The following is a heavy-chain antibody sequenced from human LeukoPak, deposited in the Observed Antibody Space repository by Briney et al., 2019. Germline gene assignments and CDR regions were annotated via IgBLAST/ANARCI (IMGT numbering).Heavy chain of an antibody. CDR3: AKGHSDFWSVYYH. Sequence: PGGSLRLSCAASGFTFSSYAMSWVRQAPGKGLEWVSAISGSGGSTYYADSVKGRFTISRDNSKNTVYLQMNSLRAEDSAVYYCAKGHSDFWSVYYHWGQGTLVTVSS. CDR1: GFTFSSYA. V-gene: IGHV3-23*01. D-gene: IGHD3-3*01. CDR2: ISGSGGST. J-gene: IGHJ4*02.